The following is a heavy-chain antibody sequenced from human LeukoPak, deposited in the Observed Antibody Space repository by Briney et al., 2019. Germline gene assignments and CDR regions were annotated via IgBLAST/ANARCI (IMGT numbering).Heavy chain of an antibody. CDR3: ARDYDSSRFDP. D-gene: IGHD3-3*01. CDR1: GGSISSYY. CDR2: IYYSGST. J-gene: IGHJ5*02. V-gene: IGHV4-59*12. Sequence: SETLSLTCTVSGGSISSYYWGWIRQPPGRGLEGVGYIYYSGSTNYNPSLTSQVTIYVDTSKNQFSLKLSSVTAADTAVYYCARDYDSSRFDPWGQGTLVTVSS.